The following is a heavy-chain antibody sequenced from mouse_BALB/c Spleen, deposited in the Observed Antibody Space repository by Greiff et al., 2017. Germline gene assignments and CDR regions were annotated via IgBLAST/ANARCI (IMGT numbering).Heavy chain of an antibody. CDR1: GFTFNTNA. CDR2: IRSKSNNYAT. Sequence: EVQLVETGGGLVQPKGSLKLSCAASGFTFNTNAMNWVRQAPGKGLEWVARIRSKSNNYATYYADSVKDRFTISRDDSQSMLYLQMNNLKTEDTAMYYCVRGHFYAMDYWGQGTSVTVSS. J-gene: IGHJ4*01. V-gene: IGHV10S3*01. CDR3: VRGHFYAMDY.